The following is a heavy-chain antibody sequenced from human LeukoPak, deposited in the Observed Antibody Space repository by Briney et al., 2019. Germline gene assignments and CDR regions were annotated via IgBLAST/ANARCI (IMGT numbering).Heavy chain of an antibody. CDR2: ISGSSSTI. Sequence: GGSLRLSCAASGFTFSSYSMNWVCQAPGKGLEWVSYISGSSSTIYYADSVKGRFTISRDNAKNSLYLQINSLRDEDTAVYYCARDPTPDYWGQGTLVTVSS. CDR1: GFTFSSYS. J-gene: IGHJ4*02. V-gene: IGHV3-48*02. CDR3: ARDPTPDY.